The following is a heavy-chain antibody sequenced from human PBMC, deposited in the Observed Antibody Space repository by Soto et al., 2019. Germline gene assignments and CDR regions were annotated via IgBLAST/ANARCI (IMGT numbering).Heavy chain of an antibody. V-gene: IGHV3-66*01. CDR3: AREKQGHWFDP. CDR2: IYSGGTT. J-gene: IGHJ5*02. D-gene: IGHD6-19*01. CDR1: GFTVSSNY. Sequence: GGSLRLSCTASGFTVSSNYMSWVRQAPGKGLEWVSVIYSGGTTYYADSVKGRFTISRDDSENTLYLQMNSLRAEDTALYYCAREKQGHWFDPWGQGTLVTVSS.